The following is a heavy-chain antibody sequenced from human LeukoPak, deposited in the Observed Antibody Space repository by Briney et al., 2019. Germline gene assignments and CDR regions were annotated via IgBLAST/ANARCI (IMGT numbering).Heavy chain of an antibody. D-gene: IGHD5-18*01. CDR3: ARDGGGIQLWGVTDY. CDR2: IKQDGSEK. V-gene: IGHV3-7*01. Sequence: GRSLRLSCAASGFTFSSYGMHWVRQAPGKGLEWVANIKQDGSEKYYVDSVKGRFTISRDNAKNSLYLQMNSLRAEDTAVYYCARDGGGIQLWGVTDYWGQGTLVTVSS. J-gene: IGHJ4*02. CDR1: GFTFSSYG.